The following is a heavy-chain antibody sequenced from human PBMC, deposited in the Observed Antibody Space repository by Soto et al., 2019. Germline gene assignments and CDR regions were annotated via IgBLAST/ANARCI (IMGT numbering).Heavy chain of an antibody. V-gene: IGHV4-34*01. D-gene: IGHD3-16*01. CDR2: INHSGST. J-gene: IGHJ5*02. Sequence: SETLPLTCAVYGGSFSGYYWSWIRQPPGKGLEWIGEINHSGSTNYNPSLKSRVTISVDTSKNQFSLKLSSVTAADTAVYYCARAPAYVSCWFDPWGQGTLVTVSS. CDR3: ARAPAYVSCWFDP. CDR1: GGSFSGYY.